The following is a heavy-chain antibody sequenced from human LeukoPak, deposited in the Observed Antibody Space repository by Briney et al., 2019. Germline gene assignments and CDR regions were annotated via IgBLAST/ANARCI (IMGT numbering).Heavy chain of an antibody. J-gene: IGHJ3*02. V-gene: IGHV1-46*01. CDR1: GYTFTSYY. CDR2: INPSGGST. Sequence: GASVKVSCKASGYTFTSYYMHWVRQAPGQGLEWMGIINPSGGSTSYAQKFQGRVTMTRDTSTSTVYMELSSLRSEDTAVYYCTTDLPPRITMIAQKWAAHNAKDAFDIWGQGTMVTVSS. CDR3: TTDLPPRITMIAQKWAAHNAKDAFDI. D-gene: IGHD3-22*01.